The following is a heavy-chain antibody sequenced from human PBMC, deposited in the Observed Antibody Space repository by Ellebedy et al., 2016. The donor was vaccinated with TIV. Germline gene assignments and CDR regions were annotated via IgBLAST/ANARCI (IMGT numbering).Heavy chain of an antibody. Sequence: GGSLRLXXKASGYSFSNYWIGWVRHMPGKGLEWMGVIYPRDSDTRHSQSFKGHITISADTSSSTAYLQWTSLKASDSAVYYCATFGGLDVWGKGTTVTVSS. CDR3: ATFGGLDV. J-gene: IGHJ6*04. V-gene: IGHV5-51*01. D-gene: IGHD3-16*01. CDR2: IYPRDSDT. CDR1: GYSFSNYW.